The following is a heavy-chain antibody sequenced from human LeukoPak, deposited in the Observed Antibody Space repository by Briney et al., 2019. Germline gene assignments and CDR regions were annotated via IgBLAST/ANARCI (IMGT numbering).Heavy chain of an antibody. Sequence: SETLSLTCAVYGGSFSGYYWSWIRQPPGKGLEWIGEINHSGSTNYNPSLKSRVTISVDTSKNQFSLKLSSVTAADTAVYYCARAGAYYDFWSGYYSHTGYFDYWGQGTLVTVSS. CDR3: ARAGAYYDFWSGYYSHTGYFDY. CDR1: GGSFSGYY. CDR2: INHSGST. J-gene: IGHJ4*02. D-gene: IGHD3-3*01. V-gene: IGHV4-34*01.